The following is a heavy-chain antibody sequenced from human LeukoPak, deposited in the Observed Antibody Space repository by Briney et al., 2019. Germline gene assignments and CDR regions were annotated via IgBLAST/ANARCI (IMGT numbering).Heavy chain of an antibody. J-gene: IGHJ4*02. CDR1: GYTFTSYD. CDR2: MNPNSGNT. D-gene: IGHD3-10*01. Sequence: ASVKVSCKASGYTFTSYDINWVRQATGQGLEWMGWMNPNSGNTGYAQKFQGRVTMTRNTSISTAYMELSSLRSEDTAVYYCARGWGLRGIWFGELLSYWGQGTLVTVSS. CDR3: ARGWGLRGIWFGELLSY. V-gene: IGHV1-8*01.